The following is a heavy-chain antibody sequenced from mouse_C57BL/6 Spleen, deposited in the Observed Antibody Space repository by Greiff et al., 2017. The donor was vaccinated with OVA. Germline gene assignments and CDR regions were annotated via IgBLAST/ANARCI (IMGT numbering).Heavy chain of an antibody. D-gene: IGHD2-3*01. Sequence: SGPELVKPGASVKISCKASGYAFSSSWMNWVKQRPGKGLEWIGRIYPGDGDTNYNGKFKGKATLTADKSSSTAYMQLSSLTSEDSAVYFCARSRDGYYNYFDYWGQGTTLTVSS. J-gene: IGHJ2*01. V-gene: IGHV1-82*01. CDR1: GYAFSSSW. CDR2: IYPGDGDT. CDR3: ARSRDGYYNYFDY.